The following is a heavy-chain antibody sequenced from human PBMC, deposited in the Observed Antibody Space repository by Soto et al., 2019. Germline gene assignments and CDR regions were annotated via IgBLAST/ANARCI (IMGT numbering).Heavy chain of an antibody. J-gene: IGHJ4*02. Sequence: QVQLVQSGAEVKKPGSSVKVSCKASGGTFSPYTINWVRQAAGQGLEWMGRIIPFHGVTNYAQKFQARVIITADKSTSTAYMELSGLRFEDTAMYYCTRDWEITVSTWSFGGFWGRGTLVTVSS. D-gene: IGHD3-10*01. CDR3: TRDWEITVSTWSFGGF. CDR1: GGTFSPYT. V-gene: IGHV1-69*08. CDR2: IIPFHGVT.